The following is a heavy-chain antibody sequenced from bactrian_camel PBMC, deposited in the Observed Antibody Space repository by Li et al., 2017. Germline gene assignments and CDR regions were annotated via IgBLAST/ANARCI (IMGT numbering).Heavy chain of an antibody. CDR2: IDVDGDT. Sequence: HVQLVESGGGSVEAGGSLRLSCAASGSTYSSLCMGWLRQAPGKEREGVADIDVDGDTHYADFAQGRFTISRDNAKNTLYLDMNDLKPEDTAMYYCATDCLDELSYAEILGQGTQVTVS. V-gene: IGHV3S55*01. J-gene: IGHJ4*01. CDR1: GSTYSSLC. D-gene: IGHD7*01.